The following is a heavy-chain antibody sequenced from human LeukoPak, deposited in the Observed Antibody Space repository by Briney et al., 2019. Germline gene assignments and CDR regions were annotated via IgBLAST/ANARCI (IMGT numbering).Heavy chain of an antibody. CDR3: ARDLTVTTFFSDHMDV. V-gene: IGHV3-48*04. Sequence: PGGSLRLSCAASGFTFSSYSMNWVRQAPGKGLEWVSYISSSTSTIYYADAVKGRFTISRDNAKNSLYLQMNSLRAEDTAVYYCARDLTVTTFFSDHMDVWGKGTTVTVSS. J-gene: IGHJ6*03. D-gene: IGHD4-11*01. CDR2: ISSSTSTI. CDR1: GFTFSSYS.